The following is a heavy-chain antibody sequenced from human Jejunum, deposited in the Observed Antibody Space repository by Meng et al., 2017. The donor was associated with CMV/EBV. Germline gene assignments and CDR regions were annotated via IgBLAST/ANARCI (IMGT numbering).Heavy chain of an antibody. CDR1: TYW. CDR3: ARPPSLWDYGAHQPFNL. Sequence: TYWMNWVRQVPGKGLMWLSYINTDETKIAYADYVKGRFFISRDNTKNTLYLQMNSLRPDDSAIYYCARPPSLWDYGAHQPFNLWGRGTLVTVSS. CDR2: INTDETKI. D-gene: IGHD4/OR15-4a*01. J-gene: IGHJ4*02. V-gene: IGHV3-74*03.